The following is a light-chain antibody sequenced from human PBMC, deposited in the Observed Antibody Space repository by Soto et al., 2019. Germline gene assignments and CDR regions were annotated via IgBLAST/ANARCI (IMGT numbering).Light chain of an antibody. CDR3: QQYGSSSWT. Sequence: EIVLTQSRGTLSLSPGERATLSCRASQSVSSSYLAWYQQKPGQAPRLLIYGASSRATGIPDRFSGSGSGTEFTLTISRLEPEDFAVYYCQQYGSSSWTFGQGTKVDIK. J-gene: IGKJ1*01. CDR1: QSVSSSY. CDR2: GAS. V-gene: IGKV3-20*01.